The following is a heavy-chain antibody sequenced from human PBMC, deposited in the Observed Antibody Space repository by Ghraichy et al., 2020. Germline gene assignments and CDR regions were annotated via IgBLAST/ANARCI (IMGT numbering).Heavy chain of an antibody. V-gene: IGHV4-39*01. CDR3: ARHAAGSALDY. CDR2: INYSGTT. J-gene: IGHJ4*02. Sequence: SQTLSLTCSVSDGSISITSYFWGWSRQPPGKGLEWIGSINYSGTTFYNPSLRSRVAMSVDASKDQFSLRRSSVTAADTAVYYCARHAAGSALDYWGQGILVTVSS. CDR1: DGSISITSYF. D-gene: IGHD2-15*01.